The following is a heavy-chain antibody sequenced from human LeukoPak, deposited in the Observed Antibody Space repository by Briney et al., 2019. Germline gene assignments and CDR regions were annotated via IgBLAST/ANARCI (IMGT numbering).Heavy chain of an antibody. Sequence: GGSLRLSCAASGFTFSSYEMNWVRQAPGKGLEWVANIKQDGSEKYYVDSVKGRFTISRDNAKNSLYLQMNSLRAEDTAVYYCARDLKYDSSGYYLGHYFDYWGQGTLVTVSS. CDR2: IKQDGSEK. J-gene: IGHJ4*02. V-gene: IGHV3-7*01. CDR3: ARDLKYDSSGYYLGHYFDY. CDR1: GFTFSSYE. D-gene: IGHD3-22*01.